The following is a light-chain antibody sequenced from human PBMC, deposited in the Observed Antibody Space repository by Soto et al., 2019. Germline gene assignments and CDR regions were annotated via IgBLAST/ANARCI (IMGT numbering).Light chain of an antibody. V-gene: IGKV1-5*03. CDR1: QTISSW. CDR3: QHYNSYSEA. CDR2: KAS. Sequence: DIPLTQSPSTLAAPFLDRITIXHRASQTISSWLAWYQQKPGKAPKLLIYKASTLKSGVPSRFSGSGSGTEFTLTISSLQPDDFATYYCQHYNSYSEAFGQGTKVDIK. J-gene: IGKJ1*01.